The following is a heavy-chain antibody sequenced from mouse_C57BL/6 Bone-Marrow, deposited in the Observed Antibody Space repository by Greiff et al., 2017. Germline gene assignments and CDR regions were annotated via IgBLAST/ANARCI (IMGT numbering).Heavy chain of an antibody. D-gene: IGHD2-3*01. CDR3: AREKNGYYNYAMDY. J-gene: IGHJ4*01. V-gene: IGHV1-81*01. CDR1: GYTFTSYG. CDR2: IYPRSGNT. Sequence: QVQLQQSGAELARPGASVKLSCKASGYTFTSYGISWVKQRTGQGLEWIGEIYPRSGNTYYNEKFKGKATLTADKSSSTAYMELRSLTSEDSAVYFCAREKNGYYNYAMDYWGQGTSVTVSS.